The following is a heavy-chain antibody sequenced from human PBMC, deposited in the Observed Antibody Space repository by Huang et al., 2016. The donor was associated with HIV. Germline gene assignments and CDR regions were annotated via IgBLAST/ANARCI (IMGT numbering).Heavy chain of an antibody. V-gene: IGHV4-34*02. Sequence: QVQLKQWGAVLLKPSETLSLTCAVYGGAFRGSAWTLIRQFPEKGLEWIGDINHNGKIIYNPPLSARVTISTDTSKNHFSLHLTSVTAADTALYYCARGFNYYASDNLGVYYFDSWGLGTLVTVSP. CDR1: GGAFRGSA. J-gene: IGHJ4*02. CDR3: ARGFNYYASDNLGVYYFDS. D-gene: IGHD3-10*01. CDR2: INHNGKI.